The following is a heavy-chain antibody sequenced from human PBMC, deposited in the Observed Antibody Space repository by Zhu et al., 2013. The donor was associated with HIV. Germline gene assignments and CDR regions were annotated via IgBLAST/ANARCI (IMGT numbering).Heavy chain of an antibody. J-gene: IGHJ4*02. D-gene: IGHD1-7*01. CDR3: ARAPPRTTQSFHFDY. CDR2: ISAYTGNT. Sequence: QVQRGASLGLEVKKPGASVKVSCKASGYTFSNYYVHWVRQAPRQGLEWMGWISAYTGNTASAQRFQDRVTMTTDTSTSTAYMELRSLRSDDTAVYYCARAPPRTTQSFHFDYWGQGTQVIVSS. CDR1: GYTFSNYY. V-gene: IGHV1-18*04.